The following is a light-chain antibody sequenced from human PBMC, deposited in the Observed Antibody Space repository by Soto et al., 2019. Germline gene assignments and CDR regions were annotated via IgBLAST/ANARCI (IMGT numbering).Light chain of an antibody. CDR1: QTVNNN. Sequence: VMTQAPATLSVSPGEGATLSCRASQTVNNNVAWYQLKDGQVPRLLIYGASTRATDIPARFSGSGSGTDFTLTISRLEPEDFAVYYCQQYGSSAFTFGPGTKVDIK. CDR3: QQYGSSAFT. J-gene: IGKJ3*01. V-gene: IGKV3-15*01. CDR2: GAS.